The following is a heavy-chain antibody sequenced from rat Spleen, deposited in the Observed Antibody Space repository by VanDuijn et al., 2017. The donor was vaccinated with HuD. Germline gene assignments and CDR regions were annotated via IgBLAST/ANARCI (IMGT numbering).Heavy chain of an antibody. Sequence: QVQLKESGPGLVQPSQTLSLTCTVSGFSLTSFHVSWVRQPPGKGLEWMGVIWTGGSTAYNSLLKSRLSISRDTSKNQVFLKMNSLQTDDTGTYYCARENRVPNWFAYWGQGTLVTVSS. CDR3: ARENRVPNWFAY. CDR2: IWTGGST. V-gene: IGHV2-43*01. CDR1: GFSLTSFH. J-gene: IGHJ3*01.